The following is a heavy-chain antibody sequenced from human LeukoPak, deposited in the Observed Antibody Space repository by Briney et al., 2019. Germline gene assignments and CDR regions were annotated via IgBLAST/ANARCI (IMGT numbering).Heavy chain of an antibody. CDR1: GFTFDDYA. V-gene: IGHV3-9*01. CDR2: ISWNSGSI. Sequence: GGSLRLCCAASGFTFDDYAMHWVRQAPGKGLEWVSGISWNSGSIGYADSVKGRFTISRDNAKNSLYLQMNSLRAEDTALYYCATGYSSGWPPYYWGQGTLVTVSS. D-gene: IGHD6-19*01. CDR3: ATGYSSGWPPYY. J-gene: IGHJ4*02.